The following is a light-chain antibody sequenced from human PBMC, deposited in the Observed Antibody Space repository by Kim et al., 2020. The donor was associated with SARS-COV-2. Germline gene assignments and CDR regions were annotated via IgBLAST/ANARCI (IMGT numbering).Light chain of an antibody. Sequence: VSVGERVTITGRASQSISTWLAWYQQKPGKAPELLIYMASSLKSGVPSRFSGSGSGTEFTLTISSLQPDDFATYYCQHYNSYSETFGPGTKVDIK. V-gene: IGKV1-5*03. CDR2: MAS. J-gene: IGKJ3*01. CDR3: QHYNSYSET. CDR1: QSISTW.